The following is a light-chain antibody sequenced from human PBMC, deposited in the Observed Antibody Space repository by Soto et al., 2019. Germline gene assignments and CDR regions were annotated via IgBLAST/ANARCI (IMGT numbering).Light chain of an antibody. J-gene: IGLJ1*01. CDR2: EVS. CDR1: SSDVGGYNY. V-gene: IGLV2-8*01. CDR3: SSYRTSYGGSFSV. Sequence: QSVLTQPPSASGSPGQSVTISCTGTSSDVGGYNYVSWYQQHPGKAPKLLIYEVSDRPSGVPDRFSGSKSGNTASLTVSGLQDEDEADYYCSSYRTSYGGSFSVFGTGTKLTVL.